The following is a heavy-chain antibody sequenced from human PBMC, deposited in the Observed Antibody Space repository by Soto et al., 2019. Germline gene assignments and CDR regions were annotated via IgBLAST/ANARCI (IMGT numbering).Heavy chain of an antibody. CDR2: INTGKGDT. J-gene: IGHJ5*02. V-gene: IGHV1-3*04. CDR3: ARPIARYYSWFDP. D-gene: IGHD2-21*01. Sequence: ASVKVSCKASGYTFTNYGIHWVRQAPGQRLEWMGWINTGKGDTKYSQKFQDRVTITRDTSASTAYMELSSLRCEDTAVYYCARPIARYYSWFDPWGKGTRGT. CDR1: GYTFTNYG.